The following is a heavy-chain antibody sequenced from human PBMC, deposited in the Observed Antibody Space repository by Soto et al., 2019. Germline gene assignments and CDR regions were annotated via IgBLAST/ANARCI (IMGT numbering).Heavy chain of an antibody. CDR2: INHSGST. CDR1: GGSFSGYY. D-gene: IGHD6-13*01. V-gene: IGHV4-34*01. J-gene: IGHJ4*02. CDR3: ARGRYSSNWSYFDY. Sequence: SETLSLTCAVYGGSFSGYYWSWIRQPPGKGLEWIGEINHSGSTNYNPSLKSRVTISVDTSKNQFSLKLSSVTAADTAVYYCARGRYSSNWSYFDYWGQGTLVTVSS.